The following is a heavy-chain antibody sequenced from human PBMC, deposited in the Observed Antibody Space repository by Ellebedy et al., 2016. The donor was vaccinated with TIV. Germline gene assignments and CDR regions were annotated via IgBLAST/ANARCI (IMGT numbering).Heavy chain of an antibody. J-gene: IGHJ4*01. CDR3: AKDVGFGWPRDY. V-gene: IGHV3-23*01. CDR2: ISGSGGST. D-gene: IGHD3-16*01. CDR1: GFTFSSYA. Sequence: GESLKISCAASGFTFSSYAMSWVRQAPGKGLEWVSAISGSGGSTYYADSVKGRFTISRDNSKNTLYLQMNSLRAEDTAVYYCAKDVGFGWPRDYWGHGTLVTVSS.